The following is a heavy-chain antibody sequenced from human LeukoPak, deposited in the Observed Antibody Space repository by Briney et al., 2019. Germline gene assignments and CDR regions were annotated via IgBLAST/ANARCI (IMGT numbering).Heavy chain of an antibody. CDR1: GFTFSSYA. J-gene: IGHJ3*02. CDR2: ISDDGNSK. CDR3: ASVDDLDAFGM. V-gene: IGHV3-30*04. Sequence: GGSLRLSCAASGFTFSSYAMHWVRQAPGKGLEWVAVISDDGNSKYYVESVKGRFTISRDNSKNTLYLEMNSLRGEDTAVYYCASVDDLDAFGMWGPGPMVTVSS. D-gene: IGHD1-1*01.